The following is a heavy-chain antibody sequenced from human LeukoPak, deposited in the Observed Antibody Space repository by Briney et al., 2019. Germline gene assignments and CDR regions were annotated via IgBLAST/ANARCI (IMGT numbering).Heavy chain of an antibody. Sequence: PSETLSLTCTVSGGSISSSSYYWGWIRQPPGKGLEWIGSIYYSGSTYYNPSLKSRVTISVDTSKNQFSLKLSSVTAADTAVYYCARLVGATAFDYWGQGTLVTVSS. V-gene: IGHV4-39*01. CDR3: ARLVGATAFDY. CDR2: IYYSGST. J-gene: IGHJ4*02. D-gene: IGHD1-26*01. CDR1: GGSISSSSYY.